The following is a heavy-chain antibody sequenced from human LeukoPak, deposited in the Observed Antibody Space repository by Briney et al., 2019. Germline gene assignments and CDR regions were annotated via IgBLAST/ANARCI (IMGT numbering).Heavy chain of an antibody. V-gene: IGHV1-24*01. CDR1: GYTLTELS. CDR2: FDPEDGET. CDR3: ATAPPQMTTVTPVLY. D-gene: IGHD4-17*01. Sequence: ASVTVSCTVSGYTLTELSMHWVRQAPGKGLEWMGGFDPEDGETIYAQKFQGRVTMTEDTSTDTAYMELSSLRSEDTAVYYCATAPPQMTTVTPVLYWGQGTLVTVSS. J-gene: IGHJ4*02.